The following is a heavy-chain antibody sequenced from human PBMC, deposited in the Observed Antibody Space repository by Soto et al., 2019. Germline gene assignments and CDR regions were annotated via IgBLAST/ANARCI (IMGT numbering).Heavy chain of an antibody. J-gene: IGHJ6*02. CDR1: GFSFTSYD. CDR2: SSSGGSTT. V-gene: IGHV3-48*02. CDR3: ARLRYYCMDV. Sequence: VQLVESGGGLVQPGGSLRLSCGASGFSFTSYDMNWVRQAPGKGVEWVSYSSSGGSTTYNADAVKGRFTISRDNAKNSLYLQMNSLRDEDTAVYYWARLRYYCMDVWGQGTTVTVSS.